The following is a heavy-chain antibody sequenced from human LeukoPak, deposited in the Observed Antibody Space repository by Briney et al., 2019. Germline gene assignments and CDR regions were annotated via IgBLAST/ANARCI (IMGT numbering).Heavy chain of an antibody. V-gene: IGHV3-48*03. CDR1: GFTFSGYE. J-gene: IGHJ4*02. D-gene: IGHD3-16*01. Sequence: GGSLRLSCAASGFTFSGYEMNWVRQAPGKGLEWISYISRSGNTIYYADSVKGRFTLSRDNAQNSLFLQMTSLRGVDTAIYYCAREVAYEYGHYWGQGTLVTVSS. CDR3: AREVAYEYGHY. CDR2: ISRSGNTI.